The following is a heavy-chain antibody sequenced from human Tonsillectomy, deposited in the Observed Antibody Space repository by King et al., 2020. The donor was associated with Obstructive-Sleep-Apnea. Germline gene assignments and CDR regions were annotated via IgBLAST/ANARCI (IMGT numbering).Heavy chain of an antibody. Sequence: QPQESGPGLVKPSETLSLTCTVSGGSISSSDYYWVWIRQPPGKGLEWIGSIYYSGSTYCNPSLQSRVTTSFDTSKNHFSLRLSSVTAADTAVYYCVREDYGDFECAYWGQGTLVTVSS. D-gene: IGHD4-17*01. J-gene: IGHJ4*02. V-gene: IGHV4-39*02. CDR2: IYYSGST. CDR3: VREDYGDFECAY. CDR1: GGSISSSDYY.